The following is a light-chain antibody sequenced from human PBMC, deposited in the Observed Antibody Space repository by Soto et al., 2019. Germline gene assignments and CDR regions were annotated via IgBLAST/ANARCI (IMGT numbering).Light chain of an antibody. Sequence: QSALTQPASVSGSPGQSITISCTGTGSDIGAYNTVAWYQQHPRRVPKLMIYEVTNRPSGISNRFSGSKSGNTASLTISGLQAEEEGDYYCSSYTRGNTYVFGTGTKVTV. V-gene: IGLV2-14*01. CDR3: SSYTRGNTYV. J-gene: IGLJ1*01. CDR1: GSDIGAYNT. CDR2: EVT.